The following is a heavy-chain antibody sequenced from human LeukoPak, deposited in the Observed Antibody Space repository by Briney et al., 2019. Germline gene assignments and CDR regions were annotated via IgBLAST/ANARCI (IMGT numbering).Heavy chain of an antibody. Sequence: SETLSLTCAVSGGSISSSNWWSWVRQPPGKGLEWIGAIYHSGSTNYNPSLKSRVTISVDKSKNQFSLKLSSVTAADTAVYYCARDALDTAMSGYYFDYWGQGTLVTVSS. J-gene: IGHJ4*02. CDR1: GGSISSSNW. V-gene: IGHV4-4*02. D-gene: IGHD5-18*01. CDR3: ARDALDTAMSGYYFDY. CDR2: IYHSGST.